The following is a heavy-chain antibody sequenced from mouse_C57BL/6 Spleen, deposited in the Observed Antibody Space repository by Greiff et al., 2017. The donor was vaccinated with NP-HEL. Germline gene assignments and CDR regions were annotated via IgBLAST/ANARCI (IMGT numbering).Heavy chain of an antibody. CDR2: IDPEDGDT. D-gene: IGHD2-2*01. Sequence: EVQLQQSGAELVRPGASVKLSCTASGFNIKDYYMHWVKQRPEQGLEWIGRIDPEDGDTEYAPKFQGKATMTADTSSNTAYLQLSSLTSEDTAVYYCTLIYYGYLFAYWGQGTLVTVSA. V-gene: IGHV14-1*01. CDR3: TLIYYGYLFAY. CDR1: GFNIKDYY. J-gene: IGHJ3*01.